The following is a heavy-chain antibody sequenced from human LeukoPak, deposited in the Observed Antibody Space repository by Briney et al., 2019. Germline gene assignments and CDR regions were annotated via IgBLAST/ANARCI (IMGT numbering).Heavy chain of an antibody. CDR1: GGSISSSSYY. J-gene: IGHJ4*02. D-gene: IGHD6-19*01. Sequence: SETLSLTCTVSGGSISSSSYYWGWIRQPPGKGLEWIGSIYYSGSTYYNPSLKSRVTISVDTSKNQFSLKLSSVTAADTAVYYCARYAPAYSSGWTHWYWGQGTLVTVSS. CDR3: ARYAPAYSSGWTHWY. V-gene: IGHV4-39*07. CDR2: IYYSGST.